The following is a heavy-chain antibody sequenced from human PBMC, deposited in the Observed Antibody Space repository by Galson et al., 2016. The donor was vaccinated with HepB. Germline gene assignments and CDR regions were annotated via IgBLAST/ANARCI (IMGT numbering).Heavy chain of an antibody. CDR1: QYSFTDYY. D-gene: IGHD5-12*01. CDR3: SRGLINGYDFDY. V-gene: IGHV1-2*02. J-gene: IGHJ4*02. Sequence: SVKVSCKASQYSFTDYYIHWVRQAPGQGPEWMGWINPKSGGTKYAQRFQGRVTMTRDTSITTAYMELSRLSSDDTAVYYCSRGLINGYDFDYWGQGTLVTVSS. CDR2: INPKSGGT.